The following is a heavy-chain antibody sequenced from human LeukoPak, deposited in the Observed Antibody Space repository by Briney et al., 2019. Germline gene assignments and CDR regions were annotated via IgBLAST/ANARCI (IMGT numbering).Heavy chain of an antibody. CDR1: GYTFTGPY. CDR2: INPNSGGT. D-gene: IGHD4-11*01. Sequence: ASVKVSCKASGYTFTGPYIHWMRQAPGQGLEWMGWINPNSGGTNYAQKFQGRVTMTRDTSISTAYMELSRLRSDDTAVYYCARGRNYVSFAYWGQGTLVTVSS. J-gene: IGHJ4*02. CDR3: ARGRNYVSFAY. V-gene: IGHV1-2*02.